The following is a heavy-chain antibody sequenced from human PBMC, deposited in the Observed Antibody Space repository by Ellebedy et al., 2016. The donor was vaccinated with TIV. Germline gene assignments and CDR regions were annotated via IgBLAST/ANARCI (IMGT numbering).Heavy chain of an antibody. D-gene: IGHD3-22*01. J-gene: IGHJ3*02. V-gene: IGHV5-51*01. CDR3: ARRAHYDTTGSDAFDI. CDR1: GYRFTGYW. CDR2: IYPRDSDT. Sequence: GESLKISXKTSGYRFTGYWIGWVRQQPGRGLEWMGIIYPRDSDTRYSPSFQGQVTISADKSIGSANLQWSSLKASDTATYWCARRAHYDTTGSDAFDIWGQGTVVTVSS.